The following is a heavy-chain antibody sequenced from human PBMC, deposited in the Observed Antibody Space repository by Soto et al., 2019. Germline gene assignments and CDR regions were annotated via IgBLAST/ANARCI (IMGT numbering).Heavy chain of an antibody. Sequence: SETLSLTCAVYGGSFSGYYWSWIRQPPGKGLEWIGEINHSGSTNYNPSLKSRVTISVDTSKNQFSLKLSSVTAADTAVYYCARVRYYDFWSGFGRYGLDVWGQGTTVTVSS. V-gene: IGHV4-34*01. D-gene: IGHD3-3*01. J-gene: IGHJ6*02. CDR3: ARVRYYDFWSGFGRYGLDV. CDR2: INHSGST. CDR1: GGSFSGYY.